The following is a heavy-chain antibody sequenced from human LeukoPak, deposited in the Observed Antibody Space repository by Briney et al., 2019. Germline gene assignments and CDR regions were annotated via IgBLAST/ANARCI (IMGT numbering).Heavy chain of an antibody. V-gene: IGHV1-46*01. CDR1: GYTFTTYY. CDR2: INPTGGST. Sequence: ASVKVSCKASGYTFTTYYMHWVRQAPGKGLEWMGKINPTGGSTTYAQKFQGRVTMTRDMSTNTVYMELSSLRSEDTAVYYCARQSRSGSYSAFSWFGPWGQGTLVTVSS. J-gene: IGHJ5*02. D-gene: IGHD3-22*01. CDR3: ARQSRSGSYSAFSWFGP.